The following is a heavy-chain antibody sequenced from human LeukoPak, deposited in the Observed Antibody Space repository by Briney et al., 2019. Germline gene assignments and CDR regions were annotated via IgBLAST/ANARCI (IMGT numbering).Heavy chain of an antibody. CDR1: GGSFSGYY. Sequence: ASETLSLTCAVYGGSFSGYYWSWIRQPPGKGLEWIGEINHGGSTNYNPSLKSRVTISVDTSKNQFSLKLSSVTAADTAMYYCARGYDSSGYYYVGFDYWGQGTLVTVSS. CDR2: INHGGST. J-gene: IGHJ4*02. CDR3: ARGYDSSGYYYVGFDY. V-gene: IGHV4-34*01. D-gene: IGHD3-22*01.